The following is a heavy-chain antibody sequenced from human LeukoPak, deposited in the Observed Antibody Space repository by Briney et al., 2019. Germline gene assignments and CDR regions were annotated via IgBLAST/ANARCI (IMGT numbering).Heavy chain of an antibody. CDR3: AKDYYDILTGPWAVAFDI. D-gene: IGHD3-9*01. CDR1: GFTFSSYG. V-gene: IGHV3-23*01. J-gene: IGHJ3*02. Sequence: GGSLRLSCAASGFTFSSYGMSWVRQAPGKGLEWVSAISGSGGSTYYADSVKGRFTISRDNSKNTLYLQMNSLRAEDTAVYYCAKDYYDILTGPWAVAFDIWGQGTMVTVSS. CDR2: ISGSGGST.